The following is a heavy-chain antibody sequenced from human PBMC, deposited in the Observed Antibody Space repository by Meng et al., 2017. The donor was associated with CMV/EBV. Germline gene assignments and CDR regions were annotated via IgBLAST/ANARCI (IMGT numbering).Heavy chain of an antibody. CDR2: IIPIFGTA. CDR3: ASNGYTSGYYYYYGMDV. J-gene: IGHJ6*02. D-gene: IGHD5-24*01. CDR1: GGTFSSYA. Sequence: SVKVSCKASGGTFSSYAISWVRQAPGQGLEWMGGIIPIFGTANYAQKLQGRVTITTDESTSTAYMELSSLRSEDTAVYYCASNGYTSGYYYYYGMDVWGQGTTVTVSS. V-gene: IGHV1-69*05.